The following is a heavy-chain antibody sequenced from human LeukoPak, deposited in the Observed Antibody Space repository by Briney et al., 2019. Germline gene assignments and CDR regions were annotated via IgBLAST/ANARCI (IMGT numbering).Heavy chain of an antibody. CDR3: ARGARLSSY. Sequence: GGSLRLSCAASGFTFSSYGMHWVRQAPGKGLEWVAVISYDGSNKYYADSVKGRFTISRDNSKNTLYLQMNSLRSDDTAVYYCARGARLSSYWGQGTLVTVSS. CDR1: GFTFSSYG. CDR2: ISYDGSNK. J-gene: IGHJ4*02. V-gene: IGHV3-30*03. D-gene: IGHD3-16*02.